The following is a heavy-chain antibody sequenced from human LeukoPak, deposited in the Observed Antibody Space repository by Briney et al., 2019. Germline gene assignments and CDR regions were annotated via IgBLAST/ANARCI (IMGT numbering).Heavy chain of an antibody. J-gene: IGHJ6*03. CDR1: GGSISSSSYY. V-gene: IGHV4-39*07. CDR3: ASYSSSSRYYYYYMDV. CDR2: IYYSGST. Sequence: PSETLSLTCTVSGGSISSSSYYWGWFRQPPGKGLEWIGSIYYSGSTYYNPSLKSRVTISVDTSKNQFSLKLSSVTAADTAVYYCASYSSSSRYYYYYMDVWGKGTTVTVSS. D-gene: IGHD6-6*01.